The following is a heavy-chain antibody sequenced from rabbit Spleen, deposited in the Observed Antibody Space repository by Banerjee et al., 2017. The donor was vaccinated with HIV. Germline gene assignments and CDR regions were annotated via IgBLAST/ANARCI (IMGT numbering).Heavy chain of an antibody. CDR3: ARDTGSSFSSYGMDR. Sequence: QEQLEESGGGLVKPEGSLTLTCKASGFPFSNKAVMCWVRQAPGKGLEWIACIAGSSSGFTYSATWAKGQFTISKTSSTTVTLQMPSLTVADTATYFCARDTGSSFSSYGMDRWGQGTLVTVS. V-gene: IGHV1S45*01. D-gene: IGHD8-1*01. CDR2: IAGSSSGFT. J-gene: IGHJ6*01. CDR1: GFPFSNKAV.